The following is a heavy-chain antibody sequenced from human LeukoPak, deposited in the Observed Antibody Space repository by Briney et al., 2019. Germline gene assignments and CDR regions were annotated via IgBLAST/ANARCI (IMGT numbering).Heavy chain of an antibody. CDR3: ARAYCSGGSCYLMPFDY. J-gene: IGHJ4*02. Sequence: GESLKISCKGSGYSFTSYWIGWVRQLPGKGLGWMGIIYPGDSDTRYSPSFQGQVTISADKSISTAYLQWSSLKASDTAMYYCARAYCSGGSCYLMPFDYWGQGTLVTVSS. V-gene: IGHV5-51*01. D-gene: IGHD2-15*01. CDR1: GYSFTSYW. CDR2: IYPGDSDT.